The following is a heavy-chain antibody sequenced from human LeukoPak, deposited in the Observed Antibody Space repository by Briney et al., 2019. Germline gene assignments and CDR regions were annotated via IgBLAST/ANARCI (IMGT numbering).Heavy chain of an antibody. CDR3: ARDRIGSTDY. CDR2: MNPNSGNT. Sequence: GASVKVSCKASVYTFTSYDINWVRQAAGQPLEWMGWMNPNSGNTGHAQKFQGRVTMTRNTSISTAYMELSSLRSEDTAVYYCARDRIGSTDYWGQGTLATVSS. V-gene: IGHV1-8*01. J-gene: IGHJ4*02. CDR1: VYTFTSYD. D-gene: IGHD2-2*03.